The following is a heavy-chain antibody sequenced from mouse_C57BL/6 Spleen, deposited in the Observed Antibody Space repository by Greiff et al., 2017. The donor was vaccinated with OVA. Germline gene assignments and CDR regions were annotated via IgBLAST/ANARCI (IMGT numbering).Heavy chain of an antibody. J-gene: IGHJ1*03. Sequence: VQLQQSGAELVKPGASVKLSCTASGFNIKDYYMHWVKQRNGQGLEWIGRIDPEDGETKYAPKFQGKANITADTSSNTAYLQLSILTSEYTAVYYCARSSSYLWYFDVWGTGTTVTVSS. CDR2: IDPEDGET. V-gene: IGHV14-2*01. CDR3: ARSSSYLWYFDV. D-gene: IGHD1-1*01. CDR1: GFNIKDYY.